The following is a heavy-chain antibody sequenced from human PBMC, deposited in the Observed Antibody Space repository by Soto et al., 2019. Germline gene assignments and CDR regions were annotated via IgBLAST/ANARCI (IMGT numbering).Heavy chain of an antibody. J-gene: IGHJ6*02. CDR3: ARRLYSEKGERWLQSSSHYYYYYGMDV. Sequence: GESLKISCKGSGYSFTSYWIGWVRQMPGKGLEWMGIIYPGDSDTRYSPSFQGQVTISADKSISTAYLQWSSLKASDTAMYYCARRLYSEKGERWLQSSSHYYYYYGMDVWGQGTTVTVSS. CDR1: GYSFTSYW. V-gene: IGHV5-51*01. CDR2: IYPGDSDT. D-gene: IGHD5-12*01.